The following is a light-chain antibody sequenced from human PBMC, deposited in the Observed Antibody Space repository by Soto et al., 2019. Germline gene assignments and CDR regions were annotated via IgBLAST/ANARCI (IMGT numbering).Light chain of an antibody. CDR1: QSISSY. Sequence: DIQMTQSPSSLSASVGDRVTITCRASQSISSYLNWYQQKPGKAPKFLIYAASSLQSGVPSRFSGSGSGTDFTLTISRLQPEDFATYYCQQGYSTPRTFGQGTKVEIK. V-gene: IGKV1-39*01. J-gene: IGKJ2*01. CDR2: AAS. CDR3: QQGYSTPRT.